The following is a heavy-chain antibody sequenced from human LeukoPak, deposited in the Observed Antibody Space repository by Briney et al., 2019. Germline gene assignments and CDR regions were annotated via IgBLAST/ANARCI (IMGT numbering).Heavy chain of an antibody. J-gene: IGHJ4*02. CDR3: ARVGPETAFDY. CDR2: INYKGGTT. V-gene: IGHV3-64*02. CDR1: GFTLSSIS. D-gene: IGHD1-14*01. Sequence: GGSLRLSCAASGFTLSSISMHWVRKSQGGGLEYVSAINYKGGTTYYADSVKGRFTISRDNSKNTLYLQMASLRGEDMAVYYCARVGPETAFDYWGQGTLVTVSS.